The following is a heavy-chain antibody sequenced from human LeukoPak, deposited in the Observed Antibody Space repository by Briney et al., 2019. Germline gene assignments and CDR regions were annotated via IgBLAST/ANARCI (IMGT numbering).Heavy chain of an antibody. D-gene: IGHD3-22*01. CDR3: ARELYSSGYHDAFDI. CDR2: INHSGST. CDR1: GGSFSGYY. V-gene: IGHV4-34*01. J-gene: IGHJ3*02. Sequence: PETLSLTCAVYGGSFSGYYWSWIRQPPGKGLEWIGEINHSGSTNYNPSLKSRVTISVDTSKNQFSLKLSSVTAADTAVYYCARELYSSGYHDAFDIWGQGTMVTVSS.